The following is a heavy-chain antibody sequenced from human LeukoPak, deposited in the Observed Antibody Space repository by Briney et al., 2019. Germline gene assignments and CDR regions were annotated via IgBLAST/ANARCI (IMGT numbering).Heavy chain of an antibody. V-gene: IGHV4-34*01. Sequence: SETLSLTCAVYGGSFSGYYWSWIRQPPGKGLEWIGEINHSGSTNYNPSLKSRVTISVDTSKNQFFLKLSSVTAADTAVYYCARGRGFKAAHLDPWGQGTLVTVSS. D-gene: IGHD6-6*01. CDR1: GGSFSGYY. CDR3: ARGRGFKAAHLDP. J-gene: IGHJ5*02. CDR2: INHSGST.